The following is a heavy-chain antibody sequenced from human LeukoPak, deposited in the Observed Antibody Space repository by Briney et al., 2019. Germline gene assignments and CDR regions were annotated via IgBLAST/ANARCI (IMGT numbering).Heavy chain of an antibody. J-gene: IGHJ4*02. V-gene: IGHV1-69*04. CDR2: IIPILGIA. Sequence: SVKVSCKASGGTFSSYTISWVQQAPGQGLEWVGRIIPILGIANYAQKFQGRVTITADKSTSTAYMELSSLRSEDTAVYYCAREAPGIAAAADYWGQGTLVTVSS. CDR1: GGTFSSYT. D-gene: IGHD6-13*01. CDR3: AREAPGIAAAADY.